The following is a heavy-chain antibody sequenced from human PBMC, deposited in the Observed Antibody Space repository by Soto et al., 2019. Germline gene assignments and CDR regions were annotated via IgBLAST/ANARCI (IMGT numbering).Heavy chain of an antibody. Sequence: EVPLLASGGGLVQPGGSLRRSCTASGFTCSSYSTSWVRRAPGKGQEWVSAITGGGVDTSYVDSVRGRFTISRDNYKNTLYLQMNNLRAEDTAVYYGAKHQPLLGHWGKGTLVTVSS. J-gene: IGHJ4*02. D-gene: IGHD2-2*01. V-gene: IGHV3-23*01. CDR1: GFTCSSYS. CDR2: ITGGGVDT. CDR3: AKHQPLLGH.